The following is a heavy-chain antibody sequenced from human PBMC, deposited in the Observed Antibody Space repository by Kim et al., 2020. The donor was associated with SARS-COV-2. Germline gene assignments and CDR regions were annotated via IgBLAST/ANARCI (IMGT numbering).Heavy chain of an antibody. Sequence: SVKVSCKASGGTFSSYAISWVRQAPGQGLEWMGGIIPIFGTANYAQKFQGRVTITADESTSTAYMELSSLRSEDTAVYYCARDFWRTGTGSPTRGYYYYGMDVWGQGTTVTVSS. D-gene: IGHD3-3*01. V-gene: IGHV1-69*13. J-gene: IGHJ6*02. CDR3: ARDFWRTGTGSPTRGYYYYGMDV. CDR2: IIPIFGTA. CDR1: GGTFSSYA.